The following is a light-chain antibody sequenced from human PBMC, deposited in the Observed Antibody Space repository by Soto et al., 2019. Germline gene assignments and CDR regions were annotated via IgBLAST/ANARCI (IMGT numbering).Light chain of an antibody. CDR1: QSVSSSF. V-gene: IGKV3-20*01. CDR3: QQYGNSPLT. Sequence: DIALNQSPGTLSLSPWERATLSCLASQSVSSSFLAWYQQKPGQAPSLLIYGASSRATGIPDRFSGSGSGTNFTLTISRLEPEDFAVYYCQQYGNSPLTFGGGTKVDI. CDR2: GAS. J-gene: IGKJ4*01.